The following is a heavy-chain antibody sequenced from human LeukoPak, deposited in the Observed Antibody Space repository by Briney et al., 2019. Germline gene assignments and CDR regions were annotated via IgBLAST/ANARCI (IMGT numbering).Heavy chain of an antibody. CDR3: TTSRVGGIFGDELDY. CDR2: IYYSGNT. V-gene: IGHV4-59*12. D-gene: IGHD3-3*01. J-gene: IGHJ4*02. CDR1: GGSISSYY. Sequence: SETLSLTCTVSGGSISSYYWSWIRQPPGKGLEWIGYIYYSGNTNYNPSLKSRVTISVDTSKNQFSLKLSSVTAADTAVYYCTTSRVGGIFGDELDYWGQGTLVTVSS.